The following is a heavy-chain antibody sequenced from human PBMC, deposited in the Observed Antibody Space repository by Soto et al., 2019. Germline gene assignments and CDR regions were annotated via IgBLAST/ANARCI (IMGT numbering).Heavy chain of an antibody. CDR2: ISSSGSTI. CDR1: GFTFSSYE. J-gene: IGHJ6*02. Sequence: PGGSLRLSCAASGFTFSSYEMNWVRQAPGKGLEWVSYISSSGSTIYYADSVKGRFTISRDNAKNSLYLQMNSLRAEDTAVYYCARFRVFRYYYGMDVWGQGTTVTVSS. V-gene: IGHV3-48*03. CDR3: ARFRVFRYYYGMDV.